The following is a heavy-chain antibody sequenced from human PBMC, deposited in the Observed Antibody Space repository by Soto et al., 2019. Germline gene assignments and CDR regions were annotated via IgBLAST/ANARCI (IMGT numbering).Heavy chain of an antibody. CDR1: GFIVSSNY. CDR2: IYSGGTT. D-gene: IGHD1-26*01. V-gene: IGHV3-66*01. Sequence: LRLSCAASGFIVSSNYMSWVRQAPGKGPEWVALIYSGGTTHYAESVKGSFTISRDKSKNTLYLQMNSLRAEDTAVYYCARRWGWGHGTMVTVSS. J-gene: IGHJ3*01. CDR3: ARRWG.